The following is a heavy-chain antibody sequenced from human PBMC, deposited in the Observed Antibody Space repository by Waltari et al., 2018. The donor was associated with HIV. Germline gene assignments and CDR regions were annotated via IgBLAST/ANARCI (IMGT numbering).Heavy chain of an antibody. J-gene: IGHJ2*01. Sequence: EVQLVESGGGLVQPGRSLRLSCAASGFTFDDYAMHWVRQAPGKGLEWVSGISWNSGSIGYADSVKGRFTISRDNAKNSLYLQMNSLRAEDTALYYCAKDKGAGPPWYFDLWGRGTLVTVSS. CDR3: AKDKGAGPPWYFDL. V-gene: IGHV3-9*01. D-gene: IGHD6-19*01. CDR1: GFTFDDYA. CDR2: ISWNSGSI.